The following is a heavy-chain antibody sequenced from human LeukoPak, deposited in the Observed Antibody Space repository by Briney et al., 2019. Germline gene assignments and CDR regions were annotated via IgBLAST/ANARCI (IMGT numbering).Heavy chain of an antibody. V-gene: IGHV5-51*01. CDR3: ARGGVVAAIAFDI. D-gene: IGHD2-15*01. J-gene: IGHJ3*02. CDR2: IYPGDSDT. CDR1: GYSVTSYW. Sequence: GESLKISCKGSGYSVTSYWIGWVRQMPGKGLEWMGIIYPGDSDTRYSPSFQGQVTISADKSISTAYLQWSSLKALDTAMYYCARGGVVAAIAFDIWGQGTMVTVSS.